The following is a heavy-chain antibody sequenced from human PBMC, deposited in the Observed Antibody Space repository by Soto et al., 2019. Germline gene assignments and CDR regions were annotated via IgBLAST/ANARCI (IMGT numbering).Heavy chain of an antibody. D-gene: IGHD2-15*01. V-gene: IGHV1-69*02. J-gene: IGHJ5*02. CDR1: GGTFSSYT. CDR2: IIPILGIA. Sequence: QVQLVQSGAEAKKPGSSVKVSCKASGGTFSSYTISWVRQANGQGLEWMGRIIPILGIANYEQKFQGRVTITTDKSRSPAYMDLSSLRSEDTAVYYCARGPAGIAVVVADDNWFDPWGQGTMVAVSS. CDR3: ARGPAGIAVVVADDNWFDP.